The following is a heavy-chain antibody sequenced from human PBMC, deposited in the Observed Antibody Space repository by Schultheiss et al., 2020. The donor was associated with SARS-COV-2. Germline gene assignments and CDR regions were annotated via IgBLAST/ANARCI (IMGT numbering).Heavy chain of an antibody. D-gene: IGHD3-22*01. Sequence: SETLSLTCTVSGGSISSGGYYWSWIRQHPGKGLEWIGYIYYSGSTYYNPSLKSRVTISVDTSKNQFSLKLSSVTAADTAVYYCARASYYYDSSGYYLDPWGQGTLVTVSS. CDR2: IYYSGST. V-gene: IGHV4-31*03. CDR1: GGSISSGGYY. CDR3: ARASYYYDSSGYYLDP. J-gene: IGHJ5*02.